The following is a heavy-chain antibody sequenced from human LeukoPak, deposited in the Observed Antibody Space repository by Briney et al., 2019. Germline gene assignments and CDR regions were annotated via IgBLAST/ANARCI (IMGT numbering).Heavy chain of an antibody. CDR1: GATFSSYA. J-gene: IGHJ4*02. V-gene: IGHV1-69*04. D-gene: IGHD3-3*01. CDR3: ASRDFWSGYYIFDY. Sequence: ASVKVSCKASGATFSSYAINWVRQAPGQGLEWMGRIIPMLGTVNYAQKFQGRVTMTEDTSTDTAYMELSSLRSEDTAVYYCASRDFWSGYYIFDYWGQGTLVTVSS. CDR2: IIPMLGTV.